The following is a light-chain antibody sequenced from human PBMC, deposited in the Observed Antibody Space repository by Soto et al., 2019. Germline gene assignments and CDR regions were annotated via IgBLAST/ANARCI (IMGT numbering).Light chain of an antibody. CDR3: QQSHSTET. V-gene: IGKV1-39*01. CDR1: QYKGNY. Sequence: DIQMTQSPSSLSASVGDRVTITCRASQYKGNYLNWYRQKPGKAPNLLIYAASSLQSGVPSRFSGSGSGTDFTLTISSVQPEDFATYYCQQSHSTETFGQGTKVDIK. CDR2: AAS. J-gene: IGKJ2*01.